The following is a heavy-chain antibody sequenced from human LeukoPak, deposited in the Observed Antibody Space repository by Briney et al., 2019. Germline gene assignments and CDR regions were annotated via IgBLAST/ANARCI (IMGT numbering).Heavy chain of an antibody. Sequence: GGSLRLSCAASGFTFSSYGMHWVRQAPGKGLEWVAVISYDGSNKYYADSVKGRFTISRDNSKNTLYLQMNSLRSEDTAVYYCARGFRAVGYCSGGSCPKRKYYFDYWGQGTLVTVSS. CDR1: GFTFSSYG. V-gene: IGHV3-30*03. CDR2: ISYDGSNK. J-gene: IGHJ4*02. D-gene: IGHD2-15*01. CDR3: ARGFRAVGYCSGGSCPKRKYYFDY.